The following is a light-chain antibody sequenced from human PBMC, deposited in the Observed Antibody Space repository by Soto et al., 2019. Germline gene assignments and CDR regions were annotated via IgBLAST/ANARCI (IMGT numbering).Light chain of an antibody. CDR3: QHYNSYSEA. CDR1: QTISSW. CDR2: KAS. Sequence: DIQMTQSPSPLSGSVGDRVTITCRARQTISSWLAWYQQKRGKAPKLLIYKASTLKTGVPSRFSGSGSGTEFTLTISSLQPDDFATYYCQHYNSYSEAFGQGTKVELK. J-gene: IGKJ1*01. V-gene: IGKV1-5*03.